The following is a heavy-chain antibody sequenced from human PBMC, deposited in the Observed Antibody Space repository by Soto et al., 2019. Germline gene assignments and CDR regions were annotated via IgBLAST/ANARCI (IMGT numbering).Heavy chain of an antibody. Sequence: QVPLQQSGPGLVKPSQTLSLTCAISGDSVSSDTAAWNWIRQSPSRCLEWLGRTYYRSDWYNDYAVSVKSRITLTTGTSQNQFSLQLNSLTPEDTAVYYCARAKEYTSSSGMDVWGQGMTVTVSS. CDR3: ARAKEYTSSSGMDV. CDR1: GDSVSSDTAA. D-gene: IGHD6-6*01. J-gene: IGHJ6*02. V-gene: IGHV6-1*01. CDR2: TYYRSDWYN.